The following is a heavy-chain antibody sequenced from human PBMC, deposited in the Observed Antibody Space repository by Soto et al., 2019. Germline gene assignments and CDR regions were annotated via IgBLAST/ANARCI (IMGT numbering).Heavy chain of an antibody. CDR3: AREGRYSYGYGVDY. D-gene: IGHD5-18*01. CDR1: GYTFTSYD. J-gene: IGHJ4*02. CDR2: MNPNSGNT. Sequence: QVQLVQSGAEVKKPGASVKVSCKASGYTFTSYDINWVRQATGQGLEWMGWMNPNSGNTGYAQKFQGRVTMTRNTXTRTADRELSSLRSEDTAVYYCAREGRYSYGYGVDYWGQGTLVTVSS. V-gene: IGHV1-8*01.